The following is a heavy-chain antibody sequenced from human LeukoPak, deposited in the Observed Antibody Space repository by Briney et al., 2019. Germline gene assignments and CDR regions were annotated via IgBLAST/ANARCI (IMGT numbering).Heavy chain of an antibody. J-gene: IGHJ3*02. Sequence: TASETLSLTCTVSDGSISRHYWSWIRQPPGKGLEWIGYIYYSGRTKWNPSLQSRVTVSLDTSENNFSLKLTSVTAADTAVYYCARLLDNDSSGNPDTFDMWGQGTVVTVSS. CDR3: ARLLDNDSSGNPDTFDM. V-gene: IGHV4-59*11. CDR1: DGSISRHY. D-gene: IGHD3-22*01. CDR2: IYYSGRT.